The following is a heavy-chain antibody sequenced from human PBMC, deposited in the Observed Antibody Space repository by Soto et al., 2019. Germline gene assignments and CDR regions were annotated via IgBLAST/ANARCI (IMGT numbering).Heavy chain of an antibody. CDR1: SGSFSGYY. D-gene: IGHD3-3*01. CDR3: ARGRLFLTPSGLAITYFDY. Sequence: QVQLQQWGAGLLKPSETLSLTCAVYSGSFSGYYYSWIRQPPGKGLEWMGEITHGGSTTYSPSLKSRVTMSLDTSTNQFSLKMTSVTAADTAMYYCARGRLFLTPSGLAITYFDYWGQGSLVSVSS. V-gene: IGHV4-34*01. CDR2: ITHGGST. J-gene: IGHJ4*02.